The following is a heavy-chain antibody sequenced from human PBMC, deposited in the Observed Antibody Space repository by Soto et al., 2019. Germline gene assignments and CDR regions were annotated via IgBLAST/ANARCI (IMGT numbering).Heavy chain of an antibody. D-gene: IGHD1-26*01. CDR2: ISENGADT. V-gene: IGHV3-23*01. Sequence: PGESLRLSCTASGFTFGSCAMWWFIQPPGKRGEWVVGISENGADTYYVDSVTSHFTISRDNSKNPLSLQMGSLRAEDSAVYYCAKESELLHYDFDFWGPGTLITVSS. CDR1: GFTFGSCA. CDR3: AKESELLHYDFDF. J-gene: IGHJ4*02.